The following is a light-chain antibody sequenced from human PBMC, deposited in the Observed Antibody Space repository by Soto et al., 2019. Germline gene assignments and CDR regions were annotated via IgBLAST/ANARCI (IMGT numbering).Light chain of an antibody. CDR1: QSVSSSY. CDR3: QQFGTSRLT. V-gene: IGKV3-20*01. CDR2: GAS. J-gene: IGKJ4*01. Sequence: EIVLTQSPGTLSLSPGERATLSCRASQSVSSSYLAWYQQKPGQAPRLLIYGASSRATGIPDRFSGSGSGTGFALTISRLEPGDCAVDYCQQFGTSRLTFGGGAKVEIK.